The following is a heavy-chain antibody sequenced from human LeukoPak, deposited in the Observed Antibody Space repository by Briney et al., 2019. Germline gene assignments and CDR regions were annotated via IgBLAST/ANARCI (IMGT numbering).Heavy chain of an antibody. CDR3: ARDFYGGNFEFDY. D-gene: IGHD4-23*01. CDR1: GGSISSGSYY. V-gene: IGHV4-61*02. J-gene: IGHJ4*02. CDR2: IYTSGST. Sequence: SETLSLTCTVSGGSISSGSYYWSWIRQPAGKVQEWIGRIYTSGSTNYNPSLKSRVTISVDTSKNQFSLKLSSVTAADTAVYYCARDFYGGNFEFDYWGQGTLVTVSS.